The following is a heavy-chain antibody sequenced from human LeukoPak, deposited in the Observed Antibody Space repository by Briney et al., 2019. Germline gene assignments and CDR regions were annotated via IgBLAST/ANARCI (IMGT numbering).Heavy chain of an antibody. CDR2: INHSGST. CDR1: GGSFSGYY. D-gene: IGHD6-13*01. J-gene: IGHJ4*02. Sequence: SGTLSLTCAVYGGSFSGYYWSWIRQPPGKGLEWIGEINHSGSTNYNPSLKSRVTISVDTSKNQFSLKLSSVTAADTAVYYCAVIAAAGGFDYWGQGTLVTVSS. CDR3: AVIAAAGGFDY. V-gene: IGHV4-34*01.